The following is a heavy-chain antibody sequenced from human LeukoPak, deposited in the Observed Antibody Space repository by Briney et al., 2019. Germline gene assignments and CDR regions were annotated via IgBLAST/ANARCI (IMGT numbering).Heavy chain of an antibody. J-gene: IGHJ4*02. CDR3: ARGTNWAEYYFDY. V-gene: IGHV3-30-3*01. CDR1: GFTFSSYA. Sequence: PGGSLRLSCAASGFTFSSYAMHWVRQAPGKGLEWVAVISYDGSNKYYADSVKGRFTISRDNSKNTLYQQMNSLRAEDTAVYYCARGTNWAEYYFDYWGQGTLVTVSS. CDR2: ISYDGSNK. D-gene: IGHD7-27*01.